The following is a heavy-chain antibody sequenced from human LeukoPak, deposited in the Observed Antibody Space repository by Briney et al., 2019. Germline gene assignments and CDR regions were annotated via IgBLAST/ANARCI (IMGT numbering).Heavy chain of an antibody. D-gene: IGHD6-13*01. J-gene: IGHJ4*02. CDR3: ARDQNAGTGNFDY. V-gene: IGHV4-39*07. CDR2: IYYSGST. Sequence: SETLSLTCTVSGGSISSSSYYWGWIRQPPGKGLEWIGSIYYSGSTYYNPSLKSRVTISVDTSKNQFSLRLSSVTAADTAVYYCARDQNAGTGNFDYWGQGTLVTVSS. CDR1: GGSISSSSYY.